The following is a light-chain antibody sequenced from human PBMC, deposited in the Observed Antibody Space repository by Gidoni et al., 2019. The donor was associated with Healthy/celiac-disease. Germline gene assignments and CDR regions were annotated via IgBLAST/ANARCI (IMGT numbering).Light chain of an antibody. CDR3: QQYGSSPPWT. CDR1: QSVSSSY. J-gene: IGKJ1*01. Sequence: IVLTQSPVPLSLSPGERATLSCRPSQSVSSSYLAWYQQKPGQAPRLLIDGASSRATGIPDRFSGSGSGTDFTITISRLEPEDFGVYYCQQYGSSPPWTFGQGTKVEIK. V-gene: IGKV3-20*01. CDR2: GAS.